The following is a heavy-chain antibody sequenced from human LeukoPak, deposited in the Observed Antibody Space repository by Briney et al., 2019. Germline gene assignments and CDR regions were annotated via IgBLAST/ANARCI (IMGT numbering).Heavy chain of an antibody. D-gene: IGHD3-16*01. J-gene: IGHJ4*02. CDR3: ARLAGETSADD. CDR1: GFSFSSSW. Sequence: PGGSLRLSCAASGFSFSSSWMHWVRQAPGKGLMWVARIYSDGVTISYADFAWGRFTISRDNAKNTLYLQMDSLRAEDTAVYYCARLAGETSADDWGQGVLVTVSS. V-gene: IGHV3-74*01. CDR2: IYSDGVTI.